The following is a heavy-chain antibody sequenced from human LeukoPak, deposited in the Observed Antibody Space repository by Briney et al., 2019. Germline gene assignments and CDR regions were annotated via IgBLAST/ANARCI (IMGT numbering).Heavy chain of an antibody. CDR3: ARQISSGTQPCDWFDP. J-gene: IGHJ5*02. D-gene: IGHD6-19*01. CDR2: IYYSGTT. CDR1: GGSISRTSYY. V-gene: IGHV4-39*01. Sequence: SETLSLTCTVSGGSISRTSYYWGWIRQPPGRGLEWIASIYYSGTTYYNPSLKSRVTISVDTSKNQFSLKLSSVSAADTAVYYCARQISSGTQPCDWFDPWGQGTLVTVSS.